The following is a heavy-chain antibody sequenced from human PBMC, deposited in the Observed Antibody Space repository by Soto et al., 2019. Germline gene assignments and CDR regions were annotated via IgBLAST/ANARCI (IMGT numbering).Heavy chain of an antibody. J-gene: IGHJ4*02. CDR2: ISGSGGST. V-gene: IGHV3-23*01. D-gene: IGHD3-16*02. CDR1: GFTFSSYA. Sequence: PGGSLRLSCAASGFTFSSYAMIWVRQAPGKGLEWVSAISGSGGSTYYADSVKGRFTISRDNSKNTLYLQMNSLRAEDTAVYYCANYYDYVWGSYRPERLDYWGQGTLVTVSS. CDR3: ANYYDYVWGSYRPERLDY.